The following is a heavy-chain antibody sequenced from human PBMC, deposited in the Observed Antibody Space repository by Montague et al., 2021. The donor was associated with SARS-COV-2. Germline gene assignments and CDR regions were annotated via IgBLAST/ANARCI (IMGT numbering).Heavy chain of an antibody. D-gene: IGHD1-26*01. Sequence: SETLSLTCTVSGGSISPYYWSWIRQTPGKGLEWIGNTYYIGSTXXXSSXXXRPTISVDTSEHQYSLNVTSVTSADTAVSYCARVGWELRVGNYYFDYWGQGTLVTVSS. CDR3: ARVGWELRVGNYYFDY. CDR1: GGSISPYY. J-gene: IGHJ4*02. V-gene: IGHV4-59*01. CDR2: TYYIGST.